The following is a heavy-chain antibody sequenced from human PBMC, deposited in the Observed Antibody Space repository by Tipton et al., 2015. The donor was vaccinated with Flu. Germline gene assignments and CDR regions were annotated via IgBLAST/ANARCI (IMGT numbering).Heavy chain of an antibody. J-gene: IGHJ4*02. CDR1: GFTFSRYA. Sequence: SLRLSCTASGFTFSRYAMSWVRQAPGKGLEWVSAIGGGGATTYFADSVKGRFTISRDNIRNTLSLRMNSLRAEDTAIYYCARVIPEFVAGLSYWGQGALASVSS. CDR3: ARVIPEFVAGLSY. CDR2: IGGGGATT. D-gene: IGHD6-19*01. V-gene: IGHV3-23*01.